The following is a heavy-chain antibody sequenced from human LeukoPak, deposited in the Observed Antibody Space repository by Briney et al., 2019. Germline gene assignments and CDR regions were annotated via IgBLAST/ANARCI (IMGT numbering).Heavy chain of an antibody. CDR2: ISYDGSNK. J-gene: IGHJ6*03. CDR3: AKDGGSRYYYYYYYMDV. CDR1: GFTFSSYG. Sequence: GRSLRLSCAASGFTFSSYGMHWVRQAPGKGLEWVAVISYDGSNKYYADSVKGRFTISRDNSKNTLYLQMNSLRAEDTAVYYCAKDGGSRYYYYYYYMDVWGKGTTVTVSS. V-gene: IGHV3-30*18.